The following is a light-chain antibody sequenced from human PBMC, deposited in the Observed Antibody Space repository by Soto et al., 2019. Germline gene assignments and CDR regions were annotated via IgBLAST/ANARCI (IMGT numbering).Light chain of an antibody. CDR3: AAWDDSLNGPV. CDR2: SNN. CDR1: SSNIGSNT. V-gene: IGLV1-44*01. J-gene: IGLJ2*01. Sequence: QSVLTQPPSASGTPGQRVTISCSGSSSNIGSNTVNWYQQVPGTAPKLLNYSNNQRPSGVPDRFSGSKSGTSASLAISGLQSEDEADYSCAAWDDSLNGPVFGGGTKLTVL.